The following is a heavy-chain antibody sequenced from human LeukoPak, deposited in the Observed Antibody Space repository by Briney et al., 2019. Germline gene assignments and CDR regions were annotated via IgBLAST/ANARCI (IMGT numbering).Heavy chain of an antibody. CDR3: ARDSYYDSSGYYYYYYYYMDV. Sequence: ASETVSRKPSVYTFTIYGICWVRQAPRQGREGMGWISAYNGNTNYAQTLQARVTMTTDTSTSTAYMELRSLRCCGTAVYYCARDSYYDSSGYYYYYYYYMDVWGKGTTVTVSS. V-gene: IGHV1-18*01. D-gene: IGHD3-22*01. CDR1: VYTFTIYG. CDR2: ISAYNGNT. J-gene: IGHJ6*03.